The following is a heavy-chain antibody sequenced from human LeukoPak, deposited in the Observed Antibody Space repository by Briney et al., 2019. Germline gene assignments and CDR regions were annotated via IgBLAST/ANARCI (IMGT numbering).Heavy chain of an antibody. Sequence: QPGGSLRLSCAASGFTFTSYAMSWVRQAPGKGLEWVSAIRGSGGSTNYADSVRGRFTISRDNSKNTLYLQMNSLRAEDTAVYYCAKVLGYGDSSYWYFDLWGRGTLVTGSS. V-gene: IGHV3-23*01. CDR1: GFTFTSYA. CDR3: AKVLGYGDSSYWYFDL. J-gene: IGHJ2*01. CDR2: IRGSGGST. D-gene: IGHD3-22*01.